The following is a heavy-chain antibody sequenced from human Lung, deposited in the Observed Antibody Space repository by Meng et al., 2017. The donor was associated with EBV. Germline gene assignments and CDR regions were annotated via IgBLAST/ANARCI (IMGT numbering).Heavy chain of an antibody. D-gene: IGHD4-11*01. V-gene: IGHV4-31*03. J-gene: IGHJ5*02. CDR1: GGSVDSGAYY. Sequence: VQSQEAGPGLVKPSQTLSLPCTVPGGSVDSGAYYWSWIRQRPGKGLEWIGYIYYSGSTFYTPSLKSRVSISVDKSKNQFFLNLTSVTAADTAVYYCARGYDYSDWFDPWGQGTLVTVSS. CDR2: IYYSGST. CDR3: ARGYDYSDWFDP.